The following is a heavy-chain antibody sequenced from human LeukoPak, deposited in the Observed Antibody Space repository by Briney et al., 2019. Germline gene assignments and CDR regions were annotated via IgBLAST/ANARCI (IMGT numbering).Heavy chain of an antibody. J-gene: IGHJ4*02. D-gene: IGHD3-3*01. CDR3: AREGIWSGPSFDS. CDR1: GFTLRNHW. CDR2: IMEDGSEK. Sequence: AGGSLRLSCAASGFTLRNHWMSWVRQAPGKGLEWVANIMEDGSEKNYVDSVRGRFTISRDNAKNSLYLEMNSLRVGDTAVYSCAREGIWSGPSFDSWGQGTLVTVSS. V-gene: IGHV3-7*01.